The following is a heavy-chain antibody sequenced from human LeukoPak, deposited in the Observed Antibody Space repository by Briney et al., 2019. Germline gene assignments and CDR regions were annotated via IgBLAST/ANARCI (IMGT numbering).Heavy chain of an antibody. CDR3: ASQIRYYFDY. J-gene: IGHJ4*02. CDR2: IYYSGST. V-gene: IGHV4-39*07. CDR1: GGSITSSGYY. Sequence: SETLSLTCTVSGGSITSSGYYWGWIRQPPGKGLEWIGSIYYSGSTYYNPSLKSRVTISVDTSKNQFSLKLSSVTAADTAVYYCASQIRYYFDYWGQGTLVTVSS.